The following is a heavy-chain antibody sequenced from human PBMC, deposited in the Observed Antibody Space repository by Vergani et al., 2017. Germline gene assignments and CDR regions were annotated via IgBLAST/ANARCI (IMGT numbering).Heavy chain of an antibody. CDR3: ARLGVAPDFDY. Sequence: QVQLVQSGAEVKKPGASVKVSCKASGYTFTNYGISWVRQAPGQGLEWVGWISAYNGNTNYAQKVQGRATMTTGTSMSTAYMELRSLRYYDTAVYYCARLGVAPDFDYWGQGTLVTVSS. V-gene: IGHV1-18*01. D-gene: IGHD2-15*01. CDR2: ISAYNGNT. J-gene: IGHJ4*02. CDR1: GYTFTNYG.